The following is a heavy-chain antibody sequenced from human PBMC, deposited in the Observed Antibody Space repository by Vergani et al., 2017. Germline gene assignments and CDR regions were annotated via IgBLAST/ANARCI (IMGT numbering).Heavy chain of an antibody. Sequence: VRLVESGGGVVQPGRSLRLSCAASGFSFTSYGMHWVRQPPGKGLEWVSSVSGSSATPYYADSVKGRFIISRDNSKNTLHLQMNSLRAEDTAVYYCTKGSRGYTGYFFDYWGQGTLATVSS. J-gene: IGHJ4*02. CDR1: GFSFTSYG. CDR2: VSGSSATP. V-gene: IGHV3-23*04. D-gene: IGHD5-12*01. CDR3: TKGSRGYTGYFFDY.